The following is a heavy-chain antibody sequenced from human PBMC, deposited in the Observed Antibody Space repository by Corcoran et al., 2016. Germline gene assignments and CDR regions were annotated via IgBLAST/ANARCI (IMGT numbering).Heavy chain of an antibody. CDR2: ISGSGGST. J-gene: IGHJ4*02. CDR1: GFTFSSYA. V-gene: IGHV3-23*01. Sequence: EVQLLESGGGLVQPGGSLRLSCAASGFTFSSYAMSWVRQAPGKGLEWVSAISGSGGSTYYADSVKVRFTISRDNSKNTLYLQMNSLRAEDTAGYYCEKVVAPICAPFDYWGQGTLVTVSS. D-gene: IGHD5-12*01. CDR3: EKVVAPICAPFDY.